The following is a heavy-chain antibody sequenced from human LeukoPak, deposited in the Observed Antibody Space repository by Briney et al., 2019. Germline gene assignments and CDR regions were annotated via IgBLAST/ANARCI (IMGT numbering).Heavy chain of an antibody. D-gene: IGHD3-22*01. CDR1: GGSFSGYY. CDR2: IYHSGST. CDR3: AREVYYDSSGYYFDY. V-gene: IGHV4-34*01. Sequence: SETLSLTCAVCGGSFSGYYWSWIRQPPGKGLEWIGEIYHSGSTNYNPSLKSRVTISVDKSKNQFSLKLSSVTAADTAVYYCAREVYYDSSGYYFDYWGQGTLVTVSS. J-gene: IGHJ4*02.